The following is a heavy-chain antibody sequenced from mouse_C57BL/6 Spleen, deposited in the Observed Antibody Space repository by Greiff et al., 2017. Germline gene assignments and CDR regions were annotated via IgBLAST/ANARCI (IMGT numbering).Heavy chain of an antibody. CDR1: GYTFTSYW. CDR3: ARCGTYYAMDY. V-gene: IGHV1-69*01. Sequence: VQLQQPGAELVMPGASVKLSCKASGYTFTSYWMHWVKQRPGQGLEWIGEIDPSDSYTNYNQKFKGKSTLTVDKSSSTAYMQLSSLTSEDSAVXYCARCGTYYAMDYWGQGTSVTVSS. J-gene: IGHJ4*01. D-gene: IGHD3-1*01. CDR2: IDPSDSYT.